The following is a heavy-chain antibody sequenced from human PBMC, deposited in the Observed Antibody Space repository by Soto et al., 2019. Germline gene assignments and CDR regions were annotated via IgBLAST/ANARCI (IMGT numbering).Heavy chain of an antibody. CDR3: ARDAPPEDY. V-gene: IGHV1-18*01. J-gene: IGHJ4*02. CDR1: GYTFTSFH. CDR2: ISAYNGNT. Sequence: QVQLVQSGAEVKKPGASVKVSCKASGYTFTSFHISWVRQAPGQGLEWMGWISAYNGNTNYAQKLQGRVTMPTDTSTSTAYMELRRLRSDDTAVYSCARDAPPEDYWGQGTLVTVSS.